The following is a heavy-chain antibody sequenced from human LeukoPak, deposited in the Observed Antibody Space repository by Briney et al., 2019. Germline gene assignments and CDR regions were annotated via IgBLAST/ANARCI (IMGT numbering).Heavy chain of an antibody. V-gene: IGHV3-21*01. J-gene: IGHJ4*02. CDR3: ARPHSTFFDQDAAYYFDY. Sequence: GGSLRLSCAASGFTFSSYSMNWVRQAPGKGLEWVSSISSSSSYIYYADSVKGRFTISRDNAKNSLYLQMNSLRAEDTAVYYCARPHSTFFDQDAAYYFDYWGQGTLVTVSS. D-gene: IGHD3-9*01. CDR1: GFTFSSYS. CDR2: ISSSSSYI.